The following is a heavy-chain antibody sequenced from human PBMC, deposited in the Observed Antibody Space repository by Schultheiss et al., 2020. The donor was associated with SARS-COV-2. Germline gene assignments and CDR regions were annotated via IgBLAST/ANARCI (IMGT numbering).Heavy chain of an antibody. CDR2: IYYSGST. D-gene: IGHD3-3*01. CDR3: ARGGYDRDAFDI. J-gene: IGHJ3*02. CDR1: GGSISSYY. V-gene: IGHV4-59*01. Sequence: SETLSLTCTVSGGSISSYYWSWIRQPPGKGLEWIGRIYYSGSTYYNPSLKSRVTMSVDTSKNQFSLKLSSVTAADTAVYYCARGGYDRDAFDIWGQGTMVTVSS.